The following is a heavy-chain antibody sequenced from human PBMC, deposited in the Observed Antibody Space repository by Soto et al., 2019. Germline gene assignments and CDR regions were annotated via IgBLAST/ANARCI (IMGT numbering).Heavy chain of an antibody. Sequence: SETLSLTCTVSGDSISNYYWSWIRQPPGKGLEWIGYIYYNGDTNYNPSLKNRVTISVDTPKNQFSLKLNSVTAADTAVYYCAKLGYSNYESDYWGQGTLVTVSS. J-gene: IGHJ4*02. CDR3: AKLGYSNYESDY. CDR1: GDSISNYY. D-gene: IGHD4-4*01. CDR2: IYYNGDT. V-gene: IGHV4-59*08.